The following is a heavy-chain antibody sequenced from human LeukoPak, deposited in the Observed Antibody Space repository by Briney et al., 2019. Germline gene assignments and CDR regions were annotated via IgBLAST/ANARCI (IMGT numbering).Heavy chain of an antibody. CDR1: GYTFTGYY. CDR3: ATDTYYGDYVEYAFDI. Sequence: SVKVSCKASGYTFTGYYMHWVRQAPGQGLEWMGGIIPIFGTANYAQKFQGRVTITADESTSTAYMELSSLRSEDTAVYYCATDTYYGDYVEYAFDIWGQGTMVTVSS. V-gene: IGHV1-69*13. D-gene: IGHD4-17*01. J-gene: IGHJ3*02. CDR2: IIPIFGTA.